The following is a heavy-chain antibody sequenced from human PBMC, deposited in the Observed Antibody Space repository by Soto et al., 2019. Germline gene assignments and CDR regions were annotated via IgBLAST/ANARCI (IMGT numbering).Heavy chain of an antibody. V-gene: IGHV4-31*03. J-gene: IGHJ4*02. CDR1: GGSISSGGYY. Sequence: QVQLQESGPGLVKPSQTLSLTCTVSGGSISSGGYYWSWIRQHPGKGLEWIGYIYYSGSTYYNTCLNSRVAISVDTPKNPFSLKLSSVTAAATAVYYWARGGYDDIWGSYRRPNFDYWGQGTLVTVSS. D-gene: IGHD3-16*02. CDR3: ARGGYDDIWGSYRRPNFDY. CDR2: IYYSGST.